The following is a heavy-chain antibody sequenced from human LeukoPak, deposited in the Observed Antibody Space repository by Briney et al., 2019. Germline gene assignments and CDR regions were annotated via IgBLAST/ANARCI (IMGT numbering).Heavy chain of an antibody. D-gene: IGHD1-26*01. J-gene: IGHJ6*02. Sequence: PGGSLRLSCAASGFTFDDYAMHWVRQAPEKGLEWVSGISWNSGSIGYADSVKGRFTISRDNAKNSLYLQMNSLRAEDTALYYCAKGEKYYGMDVWGQGTTVTVSS. CDR2: ISWNSGSI. V-gene: IGHV3-9*01. CDR3: AKGEKYYGMDV. CDR1: GFTFDDYA.